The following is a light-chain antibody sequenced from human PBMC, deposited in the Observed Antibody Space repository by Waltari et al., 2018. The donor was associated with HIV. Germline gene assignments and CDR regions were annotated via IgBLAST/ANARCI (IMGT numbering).Light chain of an antibody. V-gene: IGKV1-5*01. J-gene: IGKJ4*01. Sequence: DIQMTQSPATLSASVGDRVTISCRASQNINRWLAWYQQRPGKPPKFLIYQASNLESGVPSRFRGSGSGTRFTLTINSLQPDDFATYYCQQYHAYPVTFGGGTKVENK. CDR3: QQYHAYPVT. CDR2: QAS. CDR1: QNINRW.